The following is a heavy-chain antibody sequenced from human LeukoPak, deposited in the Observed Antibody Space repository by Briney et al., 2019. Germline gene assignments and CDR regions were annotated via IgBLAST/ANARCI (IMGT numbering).Heavy chain of an antibody. Sequence: AGTLSLSCVASGFTLSDHWMYWVRQGPSRGLAHVSRVESVASRTTYADYVKGRFTISRDDAKNTMYLQMNSLRVEDTAVYYCVKGGHKLDIQTTHYYYGLDVWGQGTTVAVS. CDR1: GFTLSDHW. CDR3: VKGGHKLDIQTTHYYYGLDV. J-gene: IGHJ6*02. D-gene: IGHD2-2*03. V-gene: IGHV3-74*03. CDR2: VESVASRT.